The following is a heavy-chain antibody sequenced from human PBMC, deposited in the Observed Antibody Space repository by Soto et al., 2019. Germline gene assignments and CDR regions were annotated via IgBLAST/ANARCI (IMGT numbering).Heavy chain of an antibody. CDR3: ARDKYSSSWLYYLDY. J-gene: IGHJ4*02. V-gene: IGHV1-69*13. CDR2: IIPIFGTA. Sequence: SVKVSCKASGGTFSSYAISWVRQAPGQGLEWMGGIIPIFGTANYAQKFQGRVTITADESTSTAYMELSSLRSEDTAVYYCARDKYSSSWLYYLDYWGQGTLVTVSS. D-gene: IGHD6-13*01. CDR1: GGTFSSYA.